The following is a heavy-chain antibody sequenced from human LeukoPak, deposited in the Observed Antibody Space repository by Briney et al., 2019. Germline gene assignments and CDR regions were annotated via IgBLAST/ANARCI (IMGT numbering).Heavy chain of an antibody. CDR3: AAASDSSGWPAFDY. D-gene: IGHD6-19*01. Sequence: EASVKASCKVSGYTLTELSMHWVRQAPGKGLEWMGGFDPEDGETIYAQKFQGRVTMTEDTSTDTAYMELSSLRSEDTAVYYCAAASDSSGWPAFDYWGQGTLVTVSS. CDR2: FDPEDGET. V-gene: IGHV1-24*01. J-gene: IGHJ4*02. CDR1: GYTLTELS.